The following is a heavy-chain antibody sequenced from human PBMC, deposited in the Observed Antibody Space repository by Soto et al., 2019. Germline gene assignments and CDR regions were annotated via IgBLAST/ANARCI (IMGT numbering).Heavy chain of an antibody. J-gene: IGHJ4*02. CDR2: INAGNGNT. Sequence: QVQLVQSGAEEKKPGASVKVSCKASGYTFSSYAMHWVRQAPGQRLEWMGWINAGNGNTKYSQKLQGRVTITRDTSASIAYMELSRLRSEDTAVYYCARGGPPIDYWGQGTLLTVSS. CDR3: ARGGPPIDY. V-gene: IGHV1-3*05. CDR1: GYTFSSYA. D-gene: IGHD3-10*01.